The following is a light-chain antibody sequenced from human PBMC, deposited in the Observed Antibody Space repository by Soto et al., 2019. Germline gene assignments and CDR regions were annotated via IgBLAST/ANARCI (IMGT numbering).Light chain of an antibody. J-gene: IGKJ1*01. CDR2: TTS. V-gene: IGKV3-20*01. Sequence: EIVLTQSPGTLSLSPGERATLSCRASQIVDANHVAWYQQKPGQAPRLLIYTTSYRASGIPDRFTGSGSGTDFSLTISKLEPEDFVVYYCLQYGGSPTFSQGTRVDFK. CDR3: LQYGGSPT. CDR1: QIVDANH.